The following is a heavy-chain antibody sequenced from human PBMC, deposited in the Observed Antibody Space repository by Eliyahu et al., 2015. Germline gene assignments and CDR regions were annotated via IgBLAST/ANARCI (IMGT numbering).Heavy chain of an antibody. CDR1: GYSMKDGAY. D-gene: IGHD6-6*01. CDR2: TFHSGNP. J-gene: IGHJ4*02. Sequence: QVQLQESGPGLVKPSTTLSLICNVSGYSMKDGAYWGWVRQPPGKGLQWIGSTFHSGNPYYTPSLAGRATLSVDTSNNLFSLKLTFMTAADTAIYYCARDNLVRGAFDYWGQGTVVTVSS. CDR3: ARDNLVRGAFDY. V-gene: IGHV4-38-2*02.